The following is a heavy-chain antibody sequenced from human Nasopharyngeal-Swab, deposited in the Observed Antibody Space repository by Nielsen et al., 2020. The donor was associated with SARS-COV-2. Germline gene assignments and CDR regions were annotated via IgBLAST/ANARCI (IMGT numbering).Heavy chain of an antibody. Sequence: SETLSLTCTVSGGSISSGGYYWSWIRQHPGKGLEWIGYIYYSGSTYYNPSLKSRVTISVDTSKNQFSLKLSSVTAADTAVYYCARQKRDTIFGVVNHFDYWGQGTLVTVSS. CDR3: ARQKRDTIFGVVNHFDY. D-gene: IGHD3-3*01. CDR1: GGSISSGGYY. CDR2: IYYSGST. V-gene: IGHV4-31*03. J-gene: IGHJ4*02.